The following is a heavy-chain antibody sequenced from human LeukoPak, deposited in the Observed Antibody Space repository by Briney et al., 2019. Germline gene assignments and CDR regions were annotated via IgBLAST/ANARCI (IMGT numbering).Heavy chain of an antibody. CDR3: ARDRESSSWFDY. J-gene: IGHJ4*02. CDR2: ISSSSSSYI. CDR1: GFTFSTYS. Sequence: GGSLRLSCAASGFTFSTYSMNWVRQAPGKGLEWVSSISSSSSSYIYYADSVKGRFTISRDNAKNSLYLQMNSLRAEDTAVYYCARDRESSSWFDYWGQGTLVTVSS. D-gene: IGHD6-13*01. V-gene: IGHV3-21*01.